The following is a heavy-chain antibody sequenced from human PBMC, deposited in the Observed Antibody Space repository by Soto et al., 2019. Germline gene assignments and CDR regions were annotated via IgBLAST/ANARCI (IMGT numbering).Heavy chain of an antibody. D-gene: IGHD2-2*01. J-gene: IGHJ4*02. V-gene: IGHV1-18*01. CDR3: ARDLVVVPRVSLFDY. Sequence: ASLKVSCKASGYTFNSYGISWVRQAPGQGLEWMGWISAYNGNTNYAQKLQGRVTMTTDTSTSTAYMELRSLRSDDTAVYYCARDLVVVPRVSLFDYWGQGTLVTVSS. CDR2: ISAYNGNT. CDR1: GYTFNSYG.